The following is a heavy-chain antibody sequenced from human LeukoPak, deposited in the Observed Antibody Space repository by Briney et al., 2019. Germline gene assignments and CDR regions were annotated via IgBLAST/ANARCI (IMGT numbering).Heavy chain of an antibody. V-gene: IGHV3-30-3*01. CDR2: ISYDASNK. CDR1: GITFSSYA. CDR3: AKDXAHREGYMDV. Sequence: GRSLRLSCAASGITFSSYAMHWVRQAPGKGLEWVAVISYDASNKYYADSVNGRFTISRYNSKNSVYQQMNSLRVEDTAAYYCAKDXAHREGYMDVWGKGTTVTVSS. J-gene: IGHJ6*03. D-gene: IGHD3-16*02.